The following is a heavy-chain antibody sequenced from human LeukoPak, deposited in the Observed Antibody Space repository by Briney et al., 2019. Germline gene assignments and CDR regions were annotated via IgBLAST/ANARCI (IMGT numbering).Heavy chain of an antibody. CDR2: IRQDGSAK. Sequence: GGSLRLSCAASGFTFSTYWMSWVRQAPGKGLEWVANIRQDGSAKYYLDSVKGRFTISRDNAKNSLYLQMDSLKVEDTAVYYCARAQYYSNDCWGQGTLVTVSS. J-gene: IGHJ4*02. CDR1: GFTFSTYW. D-gene: IGHD4-11*01. CDR3: ARAQYYSNDC. V-gene: IGHV3-7*01.